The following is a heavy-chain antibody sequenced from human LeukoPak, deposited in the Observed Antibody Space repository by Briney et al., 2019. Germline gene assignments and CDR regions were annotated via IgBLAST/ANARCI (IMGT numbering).Heavy chain of an antibody. V-gene: IGHV1-8*01. CDR1: GYTFTSYD. J-gene: IGHJ4*02. D-gene: IGHD3-10*01. CDR2: MNPNSGNT. Sequence: EASVKLSCKASGYTFTSYDINTVRQATGPGVEWMGWMNPNSGNTGYAQKFQGRVTITRNTSIRKAYMELSSLGSEDTAVYYCARGVRAMVRGVPTYYFDFWGQGTLVTVSS. CDR3: ARGVRAMVRGVPTYYFDF.